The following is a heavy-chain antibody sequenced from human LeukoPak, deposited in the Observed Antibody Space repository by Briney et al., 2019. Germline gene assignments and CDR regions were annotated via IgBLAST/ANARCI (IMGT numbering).Heavy chain of an antibody. V-gene: IGHV3-23*01. D-gene: IGHD3-10*01. Sequence: GGTLRLSCAASGFTFSSYGMSWVRQAPGKGLEWVSAISGSGGSTYYADSVKGRFTISRDNSKNTLYLQMNSLRAEDTAVYYCAKDVTYYYGSGTEFDYWGQGTLVTVSS. CDR2: ISGSGGST. J-gene: IGHJ4*02. CDR3: AKDVTYYYGSGTEFDY. CDR1: GFTFSSYG.